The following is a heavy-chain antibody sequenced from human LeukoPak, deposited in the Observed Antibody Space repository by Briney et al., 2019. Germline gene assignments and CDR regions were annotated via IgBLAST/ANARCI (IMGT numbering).Heavy chain of an antibody. CDR1: GFTFSSYD. CDR2: IAGRGGST. CDR3: AKGGSRTELDY. J-gene: IGHJ4*02. Sequence: GGSLRLSCAASGFTFSSYDLSWVRQAPGKGLEWVSTIAGRGGSTYYADSVKGRFTISRDNSKNTLYLQMNSLRAEDTAVYYCAKGGSRTELDYWGQGTLVTVSS. V-gene: IGHV3-23*01.